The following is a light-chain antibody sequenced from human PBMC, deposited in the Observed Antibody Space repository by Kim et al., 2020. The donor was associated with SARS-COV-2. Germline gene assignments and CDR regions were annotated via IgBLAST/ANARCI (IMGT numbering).Light chain of an antibody. CDR2: DVS. J-gene: IGKJ4*01. Sequence: SLAPGDRATLSCRASQSVGSYLACYQQKPGQAPSLLIYDVSNRATGIPARFSGSGSGTDFTLTISTLEPEDFAVYYCQHRSSWPLTFGGGTKLEI. CDR1: QSVGSY. CDR3: QHRSSWPLT. V-gene: IGKV3-11*01.